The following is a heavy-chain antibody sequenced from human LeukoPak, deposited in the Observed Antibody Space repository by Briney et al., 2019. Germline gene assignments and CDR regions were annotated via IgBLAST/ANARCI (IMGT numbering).Heavy chain of an antibody. D-gene: IGHD6-19*01. CDR2: IYSGGST. CDR1: GFTVSSNY. V-gene: IGHV3-53*04. J-gene: IGHJ4*02. Sequence: GGSLRLSCAASGFTVSSNYMSWVRQAPGKGLEWVSVIYSGGSTYYADSVKGRFTISRHNSKNTLYLQMNSLRAEDTAVYYCAGIAVAGHAPQIDYWGQGTLVTVSS. CDR3: AGIAVAGHAPQIDY.